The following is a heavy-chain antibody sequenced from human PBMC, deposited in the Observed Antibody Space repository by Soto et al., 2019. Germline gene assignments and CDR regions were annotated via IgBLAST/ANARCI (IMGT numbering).Heavy chain of an antibody. CDR2: ISTSGNT. J-gene: IGHJ6*02. CDR3: ARAGYNSEPFGMDV. V-gene: IGHV4-4*07. D-gene: IGHD1-20*01. CDR1: GGSISNYY. Sequence: SETLSLTCTVSGGSISNYYWSWIRQPAGKGLEWIGRISTSGNTNYNPSLKSRVTMSVDTSKNQFSLKLSSVTAADTAVYYCARAGYNSEPFGMDVWGQGTTVTVS.